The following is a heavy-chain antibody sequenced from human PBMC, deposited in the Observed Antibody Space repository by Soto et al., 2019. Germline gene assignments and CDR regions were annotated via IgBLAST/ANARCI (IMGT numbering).Heavy chain of an antibody. Sequence: SETLSLTCAVYGGSFSGYYWSWIRQPPGKGLEWIGEINHSGSTNYNPSLKSRVTISVDTSKNQFSLKLSSVTAADTAVYYCARDLKDDYVWGSYRYNYFDYWGQGTLVTVSS. J-gene: IGHJ4*02. CDR1: GGSFSGYY. D-gene: IGHD3-16*02. V-gene: IGHV4-34*01. CDR2: INHSGST. CDR3: ARDLKDDYVWGSYRYNYFDY.